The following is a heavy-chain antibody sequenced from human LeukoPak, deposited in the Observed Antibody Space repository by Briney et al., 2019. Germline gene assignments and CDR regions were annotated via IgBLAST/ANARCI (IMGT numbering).Heavy chain of an antibody. CDR1: GSTFSNYW. CDR3: ARGDGVYDYVWGRSY. CDR2: ISSGGDTF. J-gene: IGHJ4*02. Sequence: PGGSLRLSCAAPGSTFSNYWMNWIRQAPGKGLEWIAYISSGGDTFFYADSVKDRFTISRDNSGDSLHLQMNSLRAEDTAVYYCARGDGVYDYVWGRSYWGQGTLVTVSS. D-gene: IGHD3-16*01. V-gene: IGHV3-11*01.